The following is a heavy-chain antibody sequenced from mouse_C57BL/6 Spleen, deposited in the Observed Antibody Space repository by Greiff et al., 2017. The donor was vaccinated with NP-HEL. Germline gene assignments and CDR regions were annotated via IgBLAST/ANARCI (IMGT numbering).Heavy chain of an antibody. CDR3: AGNSFAY. CDR1: GYTFTSYW. V-gene: IGHV1-52*01. CDR2: IDPSDSET. J-gene: IGHJ3*01. Sequence: QVQLKESGAELVRPGSSVKLSCKASGYTFTSYWMHWVKQRPIQGLEWIGNIDPSDSETHYNQKFKDKATLTVDKSSSTAYMQLSSLTSEDSAVYYCAGNSFAYWGQGTLVTVSA. D-gene: IGHD2-1*01.